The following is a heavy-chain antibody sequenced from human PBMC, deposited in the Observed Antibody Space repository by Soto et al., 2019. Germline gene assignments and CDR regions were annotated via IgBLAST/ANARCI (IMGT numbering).Heavy chain of an antibody. CDR3: ARGLYGHLYID. CDR1: GGSFSGYY. Sequence: PSETLSLTCAVYGGSFSGYYWSWIRQPPGKGLEWIGEINHSGSTNYNPSLKSRVTISVDTSKNQFSLKLSSVTAADTAVYYCARGLYGHLYIDWGQGTLATVSS. CDR2: INHSGST. V-gene: IGHV4-34*01. D-gene: IGHD2-15*01. J-gene: IGHJ4*02.